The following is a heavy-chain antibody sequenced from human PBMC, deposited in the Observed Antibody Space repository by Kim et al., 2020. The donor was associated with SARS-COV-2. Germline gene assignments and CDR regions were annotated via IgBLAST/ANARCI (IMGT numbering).Heavy chain of an antibody. CDR2: IIPIFGTA. V-gene: IGHV1-69*13. CDR3: ARPNTAMVTGNFDY. CDR1: GGTFSSYA. J-gene: IGHJ4*02. Sequence: SVKVSCKASGGTFSSYAISWVRQAPGQGLEWMGGIIPIFGTANYAQKFQGRVTITADESTSTAYMELSSLRSEDTAVYYCARPNTAMVTGNFDYWGQGTLVTVSS. D-gene: IGHD5-18*01.